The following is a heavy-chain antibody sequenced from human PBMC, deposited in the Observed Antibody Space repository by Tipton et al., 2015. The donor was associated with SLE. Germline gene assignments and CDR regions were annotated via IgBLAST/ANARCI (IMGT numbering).Heavy chain of an antibody. D-gene: IGHD4-11*01. CDR3: ASPGQYYFDS. CDR2: IYYSGST. CDR1: GGSISGHY. V-gene: IGHV4-59*03. Sequence: TLSLTCTVSGGSISGHYWSWIRQPPGKALEWIGYIYYSGSTNYNPSLKSRVTMSIDRSKNQFSLRLSSVTAADTAVYYCASPGQYYFDSWGQGILVTVSS. J-gene: IGHJ4*02.